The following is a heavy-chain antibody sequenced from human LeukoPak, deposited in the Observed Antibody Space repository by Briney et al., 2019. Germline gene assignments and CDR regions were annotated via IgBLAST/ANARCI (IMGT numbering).Heavy chain of an antibody. CDR1: GFTFSNYA. D-gene: IGHD6-19*01. CDR3: ARVPSSGWILES. Sequence: QPGGSLRLSGAASGFTFSNYAMPGVRQPPGKGLERVEVISSDGTNKYYADSVRGRFTISRDNSKNTLYLQMNSLRAEDTAVYYCARVPSSGWILESWGQGTLVTRSS. CDR2: ISSDGTNK. J-gene: IGHJ4*02. V-gene: IGHV3-30-3*01.